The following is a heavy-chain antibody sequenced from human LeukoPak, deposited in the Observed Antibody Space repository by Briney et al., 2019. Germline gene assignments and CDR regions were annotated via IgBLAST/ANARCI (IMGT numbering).Heavy chain of an antibody. Sequence: GRSLRLSCAASGFTFDDYAMHWVRQAPGKGLEWVSGISWNSGSIGYADSVKGRFTISRDNAKNSLYLQMNSLRAEDTALYYCAKDVAVTINQFGGTDYWGQGTLVTVSS. CDR2: ISWNSGSI. V-gene: IGHV3-9*01. CDR3: AKDVAVTINQFGGTDY. D-gene: IGHD5-24*01. J-gene: IGHJ4*02. CDR1: GFTFDDYA.